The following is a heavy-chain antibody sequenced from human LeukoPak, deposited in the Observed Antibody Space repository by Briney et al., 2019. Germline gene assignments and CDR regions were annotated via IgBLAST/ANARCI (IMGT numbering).Heavy chain of an antibody. Sequence: SETLSLTCTVSGGSISSSSYYWGWIRQPPGKGLEWIGSIYYSGSTYYNPSLKSRVTISVDTSKNQSSLKLSSVTAADTAVYYCARHFRSPAVVVAAADYWGQGTLVTVSS. CDR2: IYYSGST. D-gene: IGHD2-15*01. CDR1: GGSISSSSYY. V-gene: IGHV4-39*01. J-gene: IGHJ4*02. CDR3: ARHFRSPAVVVAAADY.